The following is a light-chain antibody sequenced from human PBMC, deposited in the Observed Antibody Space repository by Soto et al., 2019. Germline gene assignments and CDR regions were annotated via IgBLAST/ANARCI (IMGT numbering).Light chain of an antibody. CDR3: SSYASSSTML. V-gene: IGLV2-14*03. CDR1: SSDVGGYNY. Sequence: ALTQPASVSGSPGQSITISCTGTSSDVGGYNYVSWYQHHPGKAPKLIIYDVSYRPSGISNRFSGSKSGNTASLTISGLQAEDEGDYYCSSYASSSTMLFGGGTKLTVL. J-gene: IGLJ2*01. CDR2: DVS.